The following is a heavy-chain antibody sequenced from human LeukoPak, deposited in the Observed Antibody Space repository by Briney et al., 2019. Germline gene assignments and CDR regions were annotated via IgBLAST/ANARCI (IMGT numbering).Heavy chain of an antibody. CDR1: GGSINNYY. D-gene: IGHD5-24*01. CDR2: IYSSGST. CDR3: ARRRGNPTAYFDS. V-gene: IGHV4-59*08. J-gene: IGHJ4*02. Sequence: SETLSLTCSVSGGSINNYYWSWIRQPPGKGLEWIAYIYSSGSTTYNPSLKSRVTISVDTSKNQFSLKLNFVTAADTAVYYCARRRGNPTAYFDSWGQGTLVTVSS.